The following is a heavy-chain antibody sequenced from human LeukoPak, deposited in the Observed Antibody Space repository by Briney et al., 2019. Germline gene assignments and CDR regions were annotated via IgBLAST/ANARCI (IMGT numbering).Heavy chain of an antibody. CDR1: GFTFTSYA. Sequence: PGGSLRLSCAASGFTFTSYAMSWVRQAPGKGLEWVSFIAPGRVTTSYADSVKGRFTISRDNPRKTLYMQMNSLRDEDTALYYCAIMHGYYDGSGYWVQWGQGALVTVSS. J-gene: IGHJ4*02. CDR3: AIMHGYYDGSGYWVQ. V-gene: IGHV3-23*01. D-gene: IGHD3-22*01. CDR2: IAPGRVTT.